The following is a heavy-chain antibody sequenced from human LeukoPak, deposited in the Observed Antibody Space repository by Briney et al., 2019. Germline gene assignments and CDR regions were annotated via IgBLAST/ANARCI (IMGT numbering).Heavy chain of an antibody. CDR1: GFTISAYG. CDR3: ACNRAAAGDWLDP. CDR2: IRYDGRIK. V-gene: IGHV3-30*02. Sequence: PGGSLRISCSASGFTISAYGVHWVRQAPGKGLEWVAFIRYDGRIKNYADSVKGRFTISRDNSKNTLYLQMNSLTTEDTSLYYWACNRAAAGDWLDPWGQGTLVIVSS. D-gene: IGHD6-13*01. J-gene: IGHJ5*02.